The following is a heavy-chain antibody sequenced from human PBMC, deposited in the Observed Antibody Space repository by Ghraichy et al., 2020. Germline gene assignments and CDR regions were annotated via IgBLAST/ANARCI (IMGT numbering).Heavy chain of an antibody. V-gene: IGHV3-48*01. CDR1: GFTFSDYS. Sequence: GGSLRLSCAASGFTFSDYSMNWVRQAPGKGLEWVSYISTTSSSIYYADSVKGRFTISRDNAKNSLYLQMNSLRAEDTAVYYCAGNATHGHFYYYYYGMDVWGQGTTVTVSS. CDR2: ISTTSSSI. D-gene: IGHD2-8*01. CDR3: AGNATHGHFYYYYYGMDV. J-gene: IGHJ6*02.